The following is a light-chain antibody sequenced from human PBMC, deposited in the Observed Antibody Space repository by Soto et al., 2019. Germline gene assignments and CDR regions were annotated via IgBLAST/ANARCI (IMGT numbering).Light chain of an antibody. CDR1: SSDVGGYNY. J-gene: IGLJ3*02. V-gene: IGLV2-14*01. CDR2: EVN. CDR3: SSYTTLGTWV. Sequence: QSALTQPASVSGSPGQSITISCTGTSSDVGGYNYVSWYQQHPGKAPKLMIYEVNNRPSGVSNRFSGSKSGNTASLSISGLQAEDEADYYCSSYTTLGTWVFGGGTQLTVL.